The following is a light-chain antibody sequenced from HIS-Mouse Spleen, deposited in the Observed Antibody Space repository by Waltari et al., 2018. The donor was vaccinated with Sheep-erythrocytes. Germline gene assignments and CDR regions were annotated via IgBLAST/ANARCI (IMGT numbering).Light chain of an antibody. J-gene: IGLJ3*02. CDR1: SSDVGSYHL. V-gene: IGLV2-23*01. CDR3: CSYAGSSTPWV. CDR2: EGS. Sequence: QSALTQPASVSGSPGQSITISCTGTSSDVGSYHLVSWYQQHPGKAPQLMIYEGSKRPSGVSNRFSGSKSVNTASLTISGLQAEDEADYYCCSYAGSSTPWVFGGGTKLTVL.